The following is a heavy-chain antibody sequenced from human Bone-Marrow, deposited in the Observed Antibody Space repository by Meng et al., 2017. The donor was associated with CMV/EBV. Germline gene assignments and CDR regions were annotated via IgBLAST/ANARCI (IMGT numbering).Heavy chain of an antibody. CDR2: IYYSGST. CDR3: ARDTRGAAIDS. V-gene: IGHV4-59*12. J-gene: IGHJ4*02. CDR1: GGSISSYY. Sequence: SETLSLTCTVSGGSISSYYWSWIRQPPGKGLEWIGYIYYSGSTNYNPSLKRRVTISVDKFTNHFSLTLTSVTAADTAIYYCARDTRGAAIDSWGQGTLVTVSS.